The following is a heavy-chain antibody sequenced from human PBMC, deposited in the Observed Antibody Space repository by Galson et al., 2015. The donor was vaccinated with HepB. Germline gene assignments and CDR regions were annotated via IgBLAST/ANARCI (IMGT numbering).Heavy chain of an antibody. CDR1: GGTFSSYA. J-gene: IGHJ3*02. V-gene: IGHV1-69*04. Sequence: SVKVSCKASGGTFSSYAISWVRQAPGQGLEWMGRIIPILGIANYAQKFQGRVTITADKSTSTAYMELSSLRSEDTAVYYCARDRGRGIFGVAKGDGAFDIWGQGTMVTVSS. CDR2: IIPILGIA. D-gene: IGHD3-3*01. CDR3: ARDRGRGIFGVAKGDGAFDI.